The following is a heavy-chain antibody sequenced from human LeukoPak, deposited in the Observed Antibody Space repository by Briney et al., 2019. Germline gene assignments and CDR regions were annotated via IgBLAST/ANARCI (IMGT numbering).Heavy chain of an antibody. CDR3: ARDHSSSWYAAGAFDI. CDR1: GFTFSDYY. V-gene: IGHV3-11*06. Sequence: GSLRLSCAASGFTFSDYYMSWIRQAPGKGLGWVSYISSSSSYTNYADSVKGRFTISRDNAKNSLYLQMNSLRAEDTAVYYCARDHSSSWYAAGAFDIWGQGTMVTVSS. CDR2: ISSSSSYT. D-gene: IGHD6-13*01. J-gene: IGHJ3*02.